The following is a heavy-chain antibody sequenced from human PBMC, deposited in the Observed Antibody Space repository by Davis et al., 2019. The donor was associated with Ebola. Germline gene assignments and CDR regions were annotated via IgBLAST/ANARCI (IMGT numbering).Heavy chain of an antibody. D-gene: IGHD1-26*01. Sequence: ALVKVSCKVSGYILTELSIHWVRQSPGQGLEWMGNFDPQNNDIIYAHKFEDRVTMTEDTSTHTAYMELSSLRSDDSAVYYCAAGGSRGGFDVWGQGTMVTVS. J-gene: IGHJ3*01. V-gene: IGHV1-24*01. CDR1: GYILTELS. CDR3: AAGGSRGGFDV. CDR2: FDPQNNDI.